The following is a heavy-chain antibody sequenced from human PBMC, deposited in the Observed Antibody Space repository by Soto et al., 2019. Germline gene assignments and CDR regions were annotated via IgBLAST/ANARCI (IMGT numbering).Heavy chain of an antibody. V-gene: IGHV3-21*01. CDR2: ISSSSSYI. CDR1: GFTFSSYS. D-gene: IGHD6-13*01. CDR3: AREYSSSCFDY. J-gene: IGHJ4*02. Sequence: GGSLRLSCAASGFTFSSYSMNWVRQAPGKGLEWVSSISSSSSYIYYADSVKGRFTISRDNAKNSLYLQMNSLRAEDTAVYYCAREYSSSCFDYWGQGTLVAVSS.